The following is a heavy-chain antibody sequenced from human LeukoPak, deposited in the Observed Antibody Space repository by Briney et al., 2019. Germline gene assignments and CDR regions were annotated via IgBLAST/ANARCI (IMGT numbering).Heavy chain of an antibody. CDR2: IKQDGSEK. CDR3: ARDPVLLWFGESAFDI. Sequence: PGGSLRLSCAASGFTFSSYSMNWVRQAPGKGLEWVANIKQDGSEKYYVDSVKGRFTISRDNAKNSLYLQMNSLRAEDTAVYYCARDPVLLWFGESAFDIWGQGTMVTVSS. CDR1: GFTFSSYS. J-gene: IGHJ3*02. V-gene: IGHV3-7*01. D-gene: IGHD3-10*01.